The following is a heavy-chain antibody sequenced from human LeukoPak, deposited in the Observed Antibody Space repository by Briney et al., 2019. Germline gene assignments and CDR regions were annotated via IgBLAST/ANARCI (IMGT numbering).Heavy chain of an antibody. CDR1: GGSISTYY. D-gene: IGHD1-7*01. CDR3: ATTSGKLPVDS. V-gene: IGHV4-59*01. J-gene: IGHJ4*02. Sequence: SETLSLTCTVSGGSISTYYWSWIRQLPGKGLEWIGFIHYSGSTSYNPSLHSRVTISIDTSKNQFSLRLTSVTAADTALYYCATTSGKLPVDSWGQGTLVTVSS. CDR2: IHYSGST.